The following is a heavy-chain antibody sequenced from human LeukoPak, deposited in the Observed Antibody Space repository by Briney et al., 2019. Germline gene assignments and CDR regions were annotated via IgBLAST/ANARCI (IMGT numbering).Heavy chain of an antibody. J-gene: IGHJ3*02. Sequence: GESLTISCTASGYSFTNYWTAWVRQMPGAGLEWMGTIYPGDSDARYSPAFQGQFTLSVDRSTTTAYLQWPSLKASDTAMYYCARPYSTGIRDAYDMWGQGTMVIVSS. CDR3: ARPYSTGIRDAYDM. V-gene: IGHV5-51*01. CDR1: GYSFTNYW. D-gene: IGHD2/OR15-2a*01. CDR2: IYPGDSDA.